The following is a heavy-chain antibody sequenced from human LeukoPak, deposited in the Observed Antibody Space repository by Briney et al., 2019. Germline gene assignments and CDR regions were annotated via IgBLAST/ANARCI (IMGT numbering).Heavy chain of an antibody. Sequence: ASVQVSCKASGYTFTWYYMHWVRQPPAKGLEWMGCIKPNSGGTNYAQKFQGRVTMTRDTSISTAYMELSRLRSDDTAVYYCAREKWELQRGAFDIWGQGTMVTVSS. J-gene: IGHJ3*02. CDR3: AREKWELQRGAFDI. CDR1: GYTFTWYY. D-gene: IGHD1-26*01. V-gene: IGHV1-2*02. CDR2: IKPNSGGT.